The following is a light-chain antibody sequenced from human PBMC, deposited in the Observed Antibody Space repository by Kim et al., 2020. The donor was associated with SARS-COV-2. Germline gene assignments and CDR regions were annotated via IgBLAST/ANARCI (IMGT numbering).Light chain of an antibody. CDR3: QQYNIWPIT. J-gene: IGKJ5*01. V-gene: IGKV3-15*01. CDR2: GAS. CDR1: QGVSSN. Sequence: VSPGERATLSCRASQGVSSNLAWYQQKPGQAPRLLIYGASTRATGIPARFSGSGSGTEFTLTISSLQSEDFAVYYCQQYNIWPITFGQGTRLEIK.